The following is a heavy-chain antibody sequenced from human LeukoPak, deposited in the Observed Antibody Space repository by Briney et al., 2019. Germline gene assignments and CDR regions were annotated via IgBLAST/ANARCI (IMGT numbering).Heavy chain of an antibody. Sequence: GASVKVSCKASGYTFTGYYMHWVRQAPGQGLEWMGWINPNSGGTNYAQKLQGRVTMTTDTSTSTAYMELRSLRSDDTAVYYCAREGGDYDFWSGYYTPLDYWGQGTLVTVSS. CDR1: GYTFTGYY. D-gene: IGHD3-3*01. J-gene: IGHJ4*02. CDR2: INPNSGGT. V-gene: IGHV1-2*02. CDR3: AREGGDYDFWSGYYTPLDY.